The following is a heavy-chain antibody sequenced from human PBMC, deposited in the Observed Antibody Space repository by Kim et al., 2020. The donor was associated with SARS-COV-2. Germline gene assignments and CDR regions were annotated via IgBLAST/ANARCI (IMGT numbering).Heavy chain of an antibody. Sequence: GGSLRLSCAASGFTFSSYAMSWVRQAPGKGLEWVSAISGSGGSTYYADSVKGRFTISRDNSKNTLYLQMNSLRAEDTAVYYCAKILSEYYYDSSGSRGWFDPWGQGTLVTVSS. J-gene: IGHJ5*02. CDR2: ISGSGGST. CDR1: GFTFSSYA. V-gene: IGHV3-23*01. D-gene: IGHD3-22*01. CDR3: AKILSEYYYDSSGSRGWFDP.